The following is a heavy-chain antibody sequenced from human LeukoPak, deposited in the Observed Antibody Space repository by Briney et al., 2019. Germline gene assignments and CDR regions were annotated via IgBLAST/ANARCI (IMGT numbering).Heavy chain of an antibody. V-gene: IGHV1-2*02. CDR1: GYTFTGYY. J-gene: IGHJ1*01. D-gene: IGHD5-18*01. CDR3: ARGSFSADAPLVLDYFHH. Sequence: AASAKVSCKASGYTFTGYYIHWVRQAPGQGLEGMGWIYPNSGGTNYAQKFQGRVTMTRDTSISTAYMELSRLRADDTAVYYCARGSFSADAPLVLDYFHHWGQGTLVTDSS. CDR2: IYPNSGGT.